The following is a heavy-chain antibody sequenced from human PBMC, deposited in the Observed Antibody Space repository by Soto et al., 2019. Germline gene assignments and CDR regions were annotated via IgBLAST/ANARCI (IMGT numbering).Heavy chain of an antibody. CDR1: VYTFTSYA. V-gene: IGHV1-3*01. J-gene: IGHJ4*02. CDR3: ARETYGSGSYCC. Sequence: GASVKVSCKASVYTFTSYAMHWVRQAPGQRLEWMGWINAGNGNTKYSQKFQGRVTITRDTSASTAYMELSSLRSEDTAVYYCARETYGSGSYCCWGQGTLVTVSS. CDR2: INAGNGNT. D-gene: IGHD3-10*01.